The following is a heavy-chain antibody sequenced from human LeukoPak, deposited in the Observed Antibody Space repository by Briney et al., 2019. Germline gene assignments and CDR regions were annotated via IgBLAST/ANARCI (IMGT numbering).Heavy chain of an antibody. CDR1: GDSVSSNSAA. J-gene: IGHJ6*03. CDR2: TYYRSKWYN. CDR3: AHEAARPTYYYYYMDV. V-gene: IGHV6-1*01. D-gene: IGHD6-6*01. Sequence: SQTLSLTCAISGDSVSSNSAAWNWIRQSPSRGLEWLRRTYYRSKWYNDYAVSVKSRITINPDTSKNQFSLQLNSVTPEDTAVYYCAHEAARPTYYYYYMDVWGKGTTVTVSS.